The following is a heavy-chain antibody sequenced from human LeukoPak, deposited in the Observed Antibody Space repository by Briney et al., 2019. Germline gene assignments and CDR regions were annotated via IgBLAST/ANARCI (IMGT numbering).Heavy chain of an antibody. CDR2: IYRSRST. Sequence: PSETVSLTCTLACGSISSSSYYWGWIREPRGKGLEWIGEIYRSRSTNYNPSLKSRVTISVDKSKNQFSLKLSSLTAADTAVYYCARASHDYGDYSLFDDWGQGTLVTVSS. J-gene: IGHJ4*02. CDR3: ARASHDYGDYSLFDD. CDR1: CGSISSSSYY. V-gene: IGHV4-39*07. D-gene: IGHD4-17*01.